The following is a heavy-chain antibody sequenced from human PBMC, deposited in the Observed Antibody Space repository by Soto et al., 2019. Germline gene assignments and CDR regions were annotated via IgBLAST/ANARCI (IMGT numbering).Heavy chain of an antibody. V-gene: IGHV3-30*03. CDR1: GFNFDNYG. J-gene: IGHJ4*02. D-gene: IGHD2-21*01. CDR2: ITYDGSFQ. Sequence: QVQLVESGGGVVQPGGSLRLSCQASGFNFDNYGMHWVRQAPGKGLEWVAVITYDGSFQYYADSVKGRFTISRDNSNNTLYVQMTSLRAEDTAVYYCARGLHSLFDYWGQGTLVTVSS. CDR3: ARGLHSLFDY.